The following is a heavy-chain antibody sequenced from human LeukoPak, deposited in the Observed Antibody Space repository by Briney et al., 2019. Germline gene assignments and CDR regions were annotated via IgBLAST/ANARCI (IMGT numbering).Heavy chain of an antibody. Sequence: SGTLSLTCAVSGDSIIAAHWWSWVRQPPGKGLEWIGEIYHSGSTNYNPSLKSRVTISVDKSNNQFSPRLNSVTAADTAVYYCASARWDSWGQGTLVTVSS. CDR1: GDSIIAAHW. CDR2: IYHSGST. D-gene: IGHD5-24*01. CDR3: ASARWDS. V-gene: IGHV4-4*02. J-gene: IGHJ4*02.